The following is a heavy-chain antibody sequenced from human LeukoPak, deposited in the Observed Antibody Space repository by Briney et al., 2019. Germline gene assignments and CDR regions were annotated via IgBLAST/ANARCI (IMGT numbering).Heavy chain of an antibody. CDR3: ASPQITMVRGVIMLDAFDM. CDR1: GGSISTYF. V-gene: IGHV4-59*01. D-gene: IGHD3-10*01. J-gene: IGHJ3*02. CDR2: ISYSASS. Sequence: TSETLSLTCTVSGGSISTYFWSWIRQPPGKGLEWIGYISYSASSTYNPSLKSRVTISLDTSKNQFSLRLRSVTAADTAVYYCASPQITMVRGVIMLDAFDMWGQGTMVNVSS.